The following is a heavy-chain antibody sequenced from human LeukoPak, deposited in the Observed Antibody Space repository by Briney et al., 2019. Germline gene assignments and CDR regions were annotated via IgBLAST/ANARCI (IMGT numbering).Heavy chain of an antibody. Sequence: SETLSLTCTVSGGSISSGGYYWSWIRQHPGKCLEWIVYIYYSGSTYYNPSLKSRVTISVDTSKNQFSLKLSSVTAADTAVYYCARIVVPAAIPRYYYGMDVWGQGTTVTVSS. D-gene: IGHD2-2*01. CDR3: ARIVVPAAIPRYYYGMDV. V-gene: IGHV4-61*08. CDR1: GGSISSGGYY. J-gene: IGHJ6*02. CDR2: IYYSGST.